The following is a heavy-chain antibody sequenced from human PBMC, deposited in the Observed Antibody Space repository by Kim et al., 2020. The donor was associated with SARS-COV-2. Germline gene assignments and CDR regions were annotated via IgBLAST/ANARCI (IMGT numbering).Heavy chain of an antibody. CDR2: INHNEHT. CDR1: GGSFSGYY. D-gene: IGHD2-15*01. CDR3: ARGGLVAATRYYYYYYGMVF. Sequence: SETLSLTCAVYGGSFSGYYWRWIRQPPGKGLEWLVEINHNEHTNYNPSLKSRVTISVDKSKNQFSLKLSSVTAADTAVYYWARGGLVAATRYYYYYYGMVFLGQGTTVSVSS. J-gene: IGHJ6*02. V-gene: IGHV4-34*01.